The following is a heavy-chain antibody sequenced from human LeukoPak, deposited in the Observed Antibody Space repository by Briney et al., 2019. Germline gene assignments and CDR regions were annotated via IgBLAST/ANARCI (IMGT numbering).Heavy chain of an antibody. V-gene: IGHV3-72*01. CDR1: GFTFSDHH. CDR2: IRNKVNSYTT. CDR3: ARSLPNSFDY. Sequence: GGSLRLSCAASGFTFSDHHMDWVRQAPGKGLEWVGRIRNKVNSYTTEYAASVKGRFTISRDDSKNSLYLQMNSLKTEDTAVYYCARSLPNSFDYWGQGTLATVSS. J-gene: IGHJ4*02. D-gene: IGHD1-26*01.